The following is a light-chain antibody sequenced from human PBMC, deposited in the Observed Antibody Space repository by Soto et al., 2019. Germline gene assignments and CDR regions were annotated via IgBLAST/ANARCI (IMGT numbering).Light chain of an antibody. CDR1: RNIDSSS. J-gene: IGKJ4*01. Sequence: IILTQSPGTLSVSLGETATLSCTTSRNIDSSSLAWYQQRPGQAPRLLIYNTSSRATGIPDRFSGSGSGADFTLTVSRLQPEDFALYYCQQRSAWPFTFGGGTSVLIK. CDR2: NTS. V-gene: IGKV3D-20*02. CDR3: QQRSAWPFT.